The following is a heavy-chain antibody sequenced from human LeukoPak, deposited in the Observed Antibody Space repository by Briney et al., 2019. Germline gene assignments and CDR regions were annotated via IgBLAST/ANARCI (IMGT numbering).Heavy chain of an antibody. Sequence: SETLSLTCTVSGGSIRSHYWSWIRQPPGKGLEWIGYIYYSGSTNYNPSLKSRVTISLDTSKNQFSLKLSSVTAADTAVYYCAREGTDQYYYYYMDVWGQGTTVTVSS. CDR3: AREGTDQYYYYYMDV. CDR2: IYYSGST. V-gene: IGHV4-59*11. CDR1: GGSIRSHY. D-gene: IGHD3-10*01. J-gene: IGHJ6*03.